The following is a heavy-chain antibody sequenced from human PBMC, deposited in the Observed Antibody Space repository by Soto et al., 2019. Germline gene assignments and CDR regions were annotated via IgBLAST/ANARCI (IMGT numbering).Heavy chain of an antibody. CDR3: TRAAWFPYLSFY. Sequence: GGSLRLSCAASGFTFSRFELHWVRQAPGKGLEWISYISSSGSTAYYAASVEGRFTISRDNANNSVYLQMDSLRAEDTALYYCTRAAWFPYLSFYWGQGALVTVSS. CDR2: ISSSGSTA. V-gene: IGHV3-48*03. J-gene: IGHJ4*02. CDR1: GFTFSRFE. D-gene: IGHD3-10*01.